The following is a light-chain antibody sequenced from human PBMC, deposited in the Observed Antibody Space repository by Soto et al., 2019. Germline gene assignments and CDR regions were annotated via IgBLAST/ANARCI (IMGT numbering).Light chain of an antibody. Sequence: DIQMTQSPSTLSASVGDRVTITCRGSQGISNYLAWYQQKPGKAPKLLIYAAATLQSGVPSRFSGSGSGTDFTLTISSLQPEDVATYYCQKYNSAPWTFGQGTNVDIK. CDR1: QGISNY. CDR3: QKYNSAPWT. J-gene: IGKJ1*01. V-gene: IGKV1-27*01. CDR2: AAA.